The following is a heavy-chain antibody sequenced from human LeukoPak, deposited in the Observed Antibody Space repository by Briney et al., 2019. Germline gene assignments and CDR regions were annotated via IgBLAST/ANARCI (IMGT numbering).Heavy chain of an antibody. CDR1: GFTFSSYG. D-gene: IGHD1-26*01. Sequence: PGGSLRLSCAASGFTFSSYGMHWVRQAPGKGLEWVAVISYDGSNKYYADSVKGRFTISRDNSKNPLYLQMNSLRAEDTAVYYCVRGSYYFDYWGQGTLVTVSS. CDR2: ISYDGSNK. J-gene: IGHJ4*02. CDR3: VRGSYYFDY. V-gene: IGHV3-30*03.